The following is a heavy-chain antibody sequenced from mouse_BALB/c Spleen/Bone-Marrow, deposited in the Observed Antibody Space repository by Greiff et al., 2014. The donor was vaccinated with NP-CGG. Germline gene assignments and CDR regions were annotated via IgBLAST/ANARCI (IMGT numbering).Heavy chain of an antibody. CDR3: ARGGYDTSIFAY. CDR2: ILPGSGTT. V-gene: IGHV1-9*01. CDR1: GYTFSSYW. Sequence: VQLVESGAELMKPGASVKISCKATGYTFSSYWIEWVNQRPGHGLEWIGEILPGSGTTHYNEKFKDKATFTADTSSNTAYMQLSSPTPEDSAVYYCARGGYDTSIFAYWGQGTLVTVSA. J-gene: IGHJ3*01. D-gene: IGHD2-3*01.